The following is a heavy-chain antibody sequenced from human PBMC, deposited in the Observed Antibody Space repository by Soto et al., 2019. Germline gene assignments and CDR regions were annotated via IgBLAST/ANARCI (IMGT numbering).Heavy chain of an antibody. D-gene: IGHD3-22*01. V-gene: IGHV1-2*02. J-gene: IGHJ4*02. CDR1: GYTFTVRY. Sequence: EASVKVSCKASGYTFTVRYMHWVRQAPGQGLEWMGWINPNSGGTNYARKFQGRVTITRDTANSTAYMELSRLTFDDTAVYYCARADRSGFISYLGSWGQGTLVTVSS. CDR2: INPNSGGT. CDR3: ARADRSGFISYLGS.